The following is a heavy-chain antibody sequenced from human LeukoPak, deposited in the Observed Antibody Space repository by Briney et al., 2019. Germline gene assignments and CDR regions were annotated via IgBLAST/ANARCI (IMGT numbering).Heavy chain of an antibody. Sequence: GESLKISCKGSGYSFTSNWIGWVRQMPGKGLDWMGIIHPGDSDTRYSPSLQGQVTISVDKSVNTAYLQWISLKASDGGMYYCARLVVVNANYWYFDLWGRGTQVTVSS. V-gene: IGHV5-51*01. D-gene: IGHD2-21*01. J-gene: IGHJ2*01. CDR1: GYSFTSNW. CDR3: ARLVVVNANYWYFDL. CDR2: IHPGDSDT.